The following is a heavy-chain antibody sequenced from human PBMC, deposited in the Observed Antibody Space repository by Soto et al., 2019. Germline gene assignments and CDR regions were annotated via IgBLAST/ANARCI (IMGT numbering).Heavy chain of an antibody. Sequence: GESLKISCKGSGYSFTSYWISWVRQMPGKGLEWMGRIDPSDSYTNYSPSFQGHVTISADKSISTAYLQWSSLKASDTAMYYCARPQTYYYDSSGYGSLGYWGQGTLVTVSS. CDR2: IDPSDSYT. CDR1: GYSFTSYW. J-gene: IGHJ4*02. V-gene: IGHV5-10-1*01. D-gene: IGHD3-22*01. CDR3: ARPQTYYYDSSGYGSLGY.